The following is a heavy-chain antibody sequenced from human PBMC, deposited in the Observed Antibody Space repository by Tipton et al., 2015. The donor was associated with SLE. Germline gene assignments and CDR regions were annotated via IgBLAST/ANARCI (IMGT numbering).Heavy chain of an antibody. CDR3: ARSYYASSGYNSFDF. V-gene: IGHV4-59*12. CDR1: GGSISSYY. CDR2: IYYSGST. Sequence: TLSLTCTVSGGSISSYYWSWIRQPPGKGLEWIGYIYYSGSTNYNPSLKSRVTISVDTSKNQFSLKLSSVTAADTAVYYCARSYYASSGYNSFDFWGQGTLVAVSS. J-gene: IGHJ4*02. D-gene: IGHD3-22*01.